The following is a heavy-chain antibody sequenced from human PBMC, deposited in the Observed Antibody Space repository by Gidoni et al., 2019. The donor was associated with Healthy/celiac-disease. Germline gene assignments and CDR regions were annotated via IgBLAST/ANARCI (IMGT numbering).Heavy chain of an antibody. V-gene: IGHV3-53*01. Sequence: EVQLVASGGGLTQPGGSLSLSCAASGFTVSSNYMSWVRQAPGKGLEWVSVIYSGGSTYYADSVKGRFTISRDNSKKTLYLQMNSLRAEDTAVYYCARAVEGYFDYWGQGTLVTVSS. CDR3: ARAVEGYFDY. CDR2: IYSGGST. CDR1: GFTVSSNY. J-gene: IGHJ4*02. D-gene: IGHD2-21*01.